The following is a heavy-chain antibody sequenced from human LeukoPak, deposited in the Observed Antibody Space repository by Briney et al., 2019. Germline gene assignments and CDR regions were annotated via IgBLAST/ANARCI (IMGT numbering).Heavy chain of an antibody. Sequence: ASVKVSCKASGYTFTSYYMHWVRQAPGQVLEWMGIINPSGGSTSYAQKFQGRVTMTRDTSTSTVYMELSSLRSEDTAVYYCARDRGYYDSSGYESNDAFDIWGQGTMVTVSS. CDR2: INPSGGST. V-gene: IGHV1-46*01. CDR1: GYTFTSYY. J-gene: IGHJ3*02. D-gene: IGHD3-22*01. CDR3: ARDRGYYDSSGYESNDAFDI.